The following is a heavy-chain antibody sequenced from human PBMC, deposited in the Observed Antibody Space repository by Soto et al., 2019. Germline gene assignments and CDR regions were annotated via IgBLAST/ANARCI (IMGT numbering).Heavy chain of an antibody. J-gene: IGHJ2*01. Sequence: EVQLLESGGGLVQPGGSLRLSCAGSGFTFINYAMNWVRQAPGKGLEWVSSISGGGAATFFADSVRGRFTISRDNSKNPVTLQMNSLGVDDTAVYYCARKILGSTSRPNYWYFDLWGRGTLVTVSS. CDR1: GFTFINYA. D-gene: IGHD2-2*01. CDR3: ARKILGSTSRPNYWYFDL. CDR2: ISGGGAAT. V-gene: IGHV3-23*01.